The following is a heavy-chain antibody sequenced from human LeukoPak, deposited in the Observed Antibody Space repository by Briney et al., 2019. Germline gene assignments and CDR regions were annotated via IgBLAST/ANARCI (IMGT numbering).Heavy chain of an antibody. CDR2: ISYDGSNK. CDR1: GFTFSSYA. J-gene: IGHJ4*02. CDR3: ARERRDY. Sequence: GGSLRLSCAASGFTFSSYAMHWVRQAPGKGLEWVAVISYDGSNKYYADSVKGRFTISRDNSKSTLYLQMNSLRAEDTAVYYCARERRDYWGQGTLVAVSS. V-gene: IGHV3-30-3*01.